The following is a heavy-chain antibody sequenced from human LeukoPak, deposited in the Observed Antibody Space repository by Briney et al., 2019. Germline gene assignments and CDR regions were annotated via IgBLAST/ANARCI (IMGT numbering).Heavy chain of an antibody. D-gene: IGHD6-19*01. V-gene: IGHV4-30-2*01. CDR2: IYHSGST. CDR1: GGSISSGDYY. Sequence: PSQTLSLTCTVSGGSISSGDYYWGWIRQPPGKGLEWIGYIYHSGSTYYNPSLKSRVTISVDRSKNQFSLKLSSVTAADTAVYYCAKSPIAVAGSFDYWGQGTLVTVSS. J-gene: IGHJ4*02. CDR3: AKSPIAVAGSFDY.